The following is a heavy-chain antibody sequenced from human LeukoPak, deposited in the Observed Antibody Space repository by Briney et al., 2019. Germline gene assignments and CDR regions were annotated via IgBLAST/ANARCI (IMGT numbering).Heavy chain of an antibody. Sequence: TGGSLRLSCAASGFTFSSYGMHWVRQAPGKGLEWVAVISYDGRNKYDVDSVKGRFTISRDNSKNTLYLQMNSLRVEDTAVYYCAKGPRGHYESGSYSGFDYWGQGTLVTVSS. CDR2: ISYDGRNK. CDR1: GFTFSSYG. V-gene: IGHV3-30*18. J-gene: IGHJ4*02. D-gene: IGHD3-10*01. CDR3: AKGPRGHYESGSYSGFDY.